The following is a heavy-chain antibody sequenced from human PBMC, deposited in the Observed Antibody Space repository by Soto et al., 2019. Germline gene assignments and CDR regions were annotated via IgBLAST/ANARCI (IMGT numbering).Heavy chain of an antibody. J-gene: IGHJ3*02. CDR2: IYSGGST. CDR3: GGIVVVITSDAFDI. V-gene: IGHV3-66*01. CDR1: GFTVSSNY. Sequence: EVQLVESGGGLVQPGGSLRLSCAASGFTVSSNYMSWVRQTPGKGLEWVSVIYSGGSTYYADSVKGRFTISRDNSKNTLYLQMNSLSAEDTAVYYCGGIVVVITSDAFDIWGQGTMVTVSS. D-gene: IGHD3-22*01.